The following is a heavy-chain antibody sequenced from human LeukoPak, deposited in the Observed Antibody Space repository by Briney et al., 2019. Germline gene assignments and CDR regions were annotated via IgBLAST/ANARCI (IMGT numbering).Heavy chain of an antibody. CDR2: IYYSGST. V-gene: IGHV4-39*07. Sequence: SETLSLTCTVSGDSISSTNYYWGWIRQPPGKGLEWIGSIYYSGSTYYNPSLESRVTISVDTSKNQFSLKLSSVTAADTAVYYCARDLIVPVGMTGSGSYSTDYWGQGTLVTVSS. J-gene: IGHJ4*02. CDR3: ARDLIVPVGMTGSGSYSTDY. D-gene: IGHD3-10*01. CDR1: GDSISSTNYY.